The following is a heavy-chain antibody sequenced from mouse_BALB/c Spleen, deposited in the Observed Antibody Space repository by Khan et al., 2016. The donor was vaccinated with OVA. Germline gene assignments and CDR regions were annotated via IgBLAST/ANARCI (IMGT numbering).Heavy chain of an antibody. CDR3: ARSGYDYFAY. CDR1: GYAFSNYW. Sequence: QVQLKQSGAELVRPGSSVKISCKASGYAFSNYWMNWVMQRPGQGLEWIGQIYPGDGDTSFNGKFRGKATLTADKSSSPAYMQLSSLTSEDSAVYCCARSGYDYFAYWGQGTLVTVSA. V-gene: IGHV1-80*01. D-gene: IGHD2-14*01. J-gene: IGHJ3*01. CDR2: IYPGDGDT.